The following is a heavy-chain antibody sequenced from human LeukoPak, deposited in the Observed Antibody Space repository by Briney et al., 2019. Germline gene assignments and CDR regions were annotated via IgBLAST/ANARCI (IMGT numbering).Heavy chain of an antibody. CDR3: ARCGYCSSTSCYPNVYYYGMDV. Sequence: ASVKVSCKASGYTFTSYGISWVRQAPGQGLEWMGWISAYNGNTNYAQKLQGRVAMTTDTSTSTAYMELRSLRSDDTAVYYCARCGYCSSTSCYPNVYYYGMDVWGQGTTVTVSS. D-gene: IGHD2-2*01. CDR1: GYTFTSYG. J-gene: IGHJ6*02. V-gene: IGHV1-18*01. CDR2: ISAYNGNT.